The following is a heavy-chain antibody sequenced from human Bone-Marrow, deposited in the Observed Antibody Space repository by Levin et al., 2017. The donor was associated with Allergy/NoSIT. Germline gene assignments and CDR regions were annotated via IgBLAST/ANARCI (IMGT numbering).Heavy chain of an antibody. J-gene: IGHJ4*02. Sequence: SGPTLVKPTQTLTLTCTFSGISLSISGVGVGWIRQPPGKALEWLALIYWDDDKRYSPSLKSRLTITKDTSKNQVVLTMTNMDSVDTATYYCARARETYGSGSSYDYFDYWGQGPLVTVSS. D-gene: IGHD3-10*01. CDR1: GISLSISGVG. CDR2: IYWDDDK. V-gene: IGHV2-5*02. CDR3: ARARETYGSGSSYDYFDY.